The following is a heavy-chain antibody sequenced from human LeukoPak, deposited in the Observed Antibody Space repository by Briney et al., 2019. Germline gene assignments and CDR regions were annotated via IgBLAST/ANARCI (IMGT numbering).Heavy chain of an antibody. J-gene: IGHJ4*02. CDR2: INPYGSSS. D-gene: IGHD4-17*01. Sequence: GGSLRLSCAASGFTFSSYAMHWVRQAPGKGLEWVSRINPYGSSSNYADSVKGRFTMSRDNAKSMVYLQMDGLRAEDTAVFSCVRQAVSGDSGIAYWGRGVLVTVSS. CDR1: GFTFSSYA. V-gene: IGHV3-74*01. CDR3: VRQAVSGDSGIAY.